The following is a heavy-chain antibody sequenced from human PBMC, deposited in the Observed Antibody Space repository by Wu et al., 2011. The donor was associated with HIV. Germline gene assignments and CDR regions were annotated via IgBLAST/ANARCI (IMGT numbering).Heavy chain of an antibody. CDR2: IIAIFGTA. CDR1: GGTFSRYA. D-gene: IGHD6-6*01. Sequence: QVQLVQSGAEVKKPGSSVKVSCKASGGTFSRYAISWVRQAPGQGLEWMGRIIAIFGTAKYAQKFQGRVTITTDESTSTAFMELSSLRSDDTAVYYCARETNIVARRMDYFYYMDVWGKGTTVTVSS. V-gene: IGHV1-69*05. CDR3: ARETNIVARRMDYFYYMDV. J-gene: IGHJ6*03.